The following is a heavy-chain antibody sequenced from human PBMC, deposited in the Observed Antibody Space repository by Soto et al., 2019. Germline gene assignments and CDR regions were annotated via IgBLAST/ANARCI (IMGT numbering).Heavy chain of an antibody. CDR3: ARGSNDIDY. D-gene: IGHD1-1*01. V-gene: IGHV1-18*01. Sequence: ASVKFSCKASAYTFTSYGISWVRQAPGQGLDWMGWISAYNGSTNXXXXXXXXXXXXXXXXXXXXYMELRSLRSDDTPVYYCARGSNDIDYWX. CDR1: AYTFTSYG. J-gene: IGHJ4*01. CDR2: ISAYNGST.